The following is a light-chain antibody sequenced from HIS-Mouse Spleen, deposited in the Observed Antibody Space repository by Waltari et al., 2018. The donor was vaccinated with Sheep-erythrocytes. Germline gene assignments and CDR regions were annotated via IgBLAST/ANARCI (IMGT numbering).Light chain of an antibody. CDR1: QSVSSSY. CDR3: QQYGSSPWT. V-gene: IGKV3-20*01. CDR2: GAS. Sequence: EIVLTQSPGTLSLSPGERATLSCRASQSVSSSYLAWYQQKPGQAPRLLSYGASSRATGIPDRFSGSGSGTDFTLTISRLEPEDFAVYYCQQYGSSPWTFGQGTK. J-gene: IGKJ1*01.